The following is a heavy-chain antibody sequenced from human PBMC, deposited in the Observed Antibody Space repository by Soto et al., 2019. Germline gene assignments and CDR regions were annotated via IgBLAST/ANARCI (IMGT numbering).Heavy chain of an antibody. Sequence: QVQLVQSGAEVKKPGASVKVSCKASGYTFTSYAMHWVRQAPGQRLEWMGWINAGNGNTKYSQKFQGRVTITRDTSASTAYMELRSLRSEDTAVYYCAREGYGDYGPYYFDYWGQGTLVTVSS. J-gene: IGHJ4*02. V-gene: IGHV1-3*01. D-gene: IGHD4-17*01. CDR1: GYTFTSYA. CDR2: INAGNGNT. CDR3: AREGYGDYGPYYFDY.